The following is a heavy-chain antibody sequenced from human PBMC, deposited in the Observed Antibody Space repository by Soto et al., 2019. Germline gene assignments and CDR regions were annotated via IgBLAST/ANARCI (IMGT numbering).Heavy chain of an antibody. D-gene: IGHD3-10*01. CDR2: IWYDGSNE. J-gene: IGHJ4*02. Sequence: QVQLVESGGGVVQPGRSLKISCAASGFNFRDYAMYWIRQAPGKGLEWVAVIWYDGSNELYADSVRGRFTISKDISHATLYLQMNSLRGEDTAVYYCARDRRIGSSEVIDQWGQGTLVTVSS. CDR1: GFNFRDYA. V-gene: IGHV3-33*01. CDR3: ARDRRIGSSEVIDQ.